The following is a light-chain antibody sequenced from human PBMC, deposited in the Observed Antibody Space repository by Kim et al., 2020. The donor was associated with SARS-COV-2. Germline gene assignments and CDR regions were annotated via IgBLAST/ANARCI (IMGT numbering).Light chain of an antibody. V-gene: IGKV3-11*01. J-gene: IGKJ4*01. Sequence: PGESETRPCMASHNVDISVARYRQTTGQANRLIIYDAAVRAACIPDRFSGSGSGTDFTLAIGSLAPEDFAIYYSQQRGSWLPAITFGGGSKVDI. CDR3: QQRGSWLPAIT. CDR2: DAA. CDR1: HNVDIS.